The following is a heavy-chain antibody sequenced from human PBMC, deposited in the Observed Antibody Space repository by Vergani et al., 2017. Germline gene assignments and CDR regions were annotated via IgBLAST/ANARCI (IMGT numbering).Heavy chain of an antibody. CDR1: GFTFSTYA. V-gene: IGHV3-30*04. J-gene: IGHJ4*02. CDR3: ARYSGRFDY. D-gene: IGHD1-26*01. Sequence: QVQLVESGGGVVQPGRSLRLSCAASGFTFSTYAMHWVRQAPGKGLEWVAVISYDGSNKYYADSVKGRFTISRDNSKNTLYLQMNSLRAEDTAVYYCARYSGRFDYWGQGTLVTVSS. CDR2: ISYDGSNK.